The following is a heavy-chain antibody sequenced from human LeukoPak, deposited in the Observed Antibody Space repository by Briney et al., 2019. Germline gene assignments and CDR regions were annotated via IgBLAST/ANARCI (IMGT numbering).Heavy chain of an antibody. CDR2: INPNSGGT. V-gene: IGHV1-2*02. CDR1: GYTFTDYY. J-gene: IGHJ3*02. Sequence: ASVKVSCKASGYTFTDYYMHWVRQAPGQGLEWMGWINPNSGGTNYAQKFQGRVTMTRDTSISTAYMELSRLRSDDTAVYYCAPSGVGATADAFDIWGQGTMVTVSS. CDR3: APSGVGATADAFDI. D-gene: IGHD1-26*01.